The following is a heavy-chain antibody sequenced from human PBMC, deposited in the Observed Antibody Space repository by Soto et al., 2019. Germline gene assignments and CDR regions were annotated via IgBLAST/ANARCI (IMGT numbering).Heavy chain of an antibody. Sequence: QVQLVQSGAEAKKPGASVKVSCKASGYTLSSNGVSWVRQAPGQGLEWMGLISTFNGNAHYAQKFQGRVTMTTAQATNTAYLALTMLSSDDTAVYYCARLNGYSSGWYAYWGQGTLVTVS. CDR2: ISTFNGNA. CDR3: ARLNGYSSGWYAY. D-gene: IGHD6-19*01. CDR1: GYTLSSNG. J-gene: IGHJ4*02. V-gene: IGHV1-18*04.